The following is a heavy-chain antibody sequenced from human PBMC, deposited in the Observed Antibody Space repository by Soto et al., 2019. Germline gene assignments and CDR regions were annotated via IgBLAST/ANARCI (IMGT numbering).Heavy chain of an antibody. CDR1: GFTFSSYS. J-gene: IGHJ3*02. V-gene: IGHV3-21*01. Sequence: EVQLVESGGGLVKPGGSLRLSCAASGFTFSSYSMNWVRQAPGKGLEWVSSISSSSSYIYYADSVKGRFTISRDNAKNSLYLQMNSLRAEDTAVYYWASPPKPRVGATDEAFDIWGQGTMVTVSS. D-gene: IGHD1-26*01. CDR3: ASPPKPRVGATDEAFDI. CDR2: ISSSSSYI.